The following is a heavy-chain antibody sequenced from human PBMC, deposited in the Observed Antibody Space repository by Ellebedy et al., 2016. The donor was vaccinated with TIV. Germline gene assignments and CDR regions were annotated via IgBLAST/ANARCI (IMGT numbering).Heavy chain of an antibody. V-gene: IGHV1-2*02. J-gene: IGHJ5*02. D-gene: IGHD2-2*01. CDR3: ARDPCTSTSCPWSDP. CDR2: INPNSGGT. CDR1: GYTFTGYY. Sequence: ASVKVSCKASGYTFTGYYMHWVRQAPGQGLEWMGWINPNSGGTNYAQKFQGRVTMTRDTSISTAYMELSRLRSDDTAVYYCARDPCTSTSCPWSDPWGQGTLVTVSS.